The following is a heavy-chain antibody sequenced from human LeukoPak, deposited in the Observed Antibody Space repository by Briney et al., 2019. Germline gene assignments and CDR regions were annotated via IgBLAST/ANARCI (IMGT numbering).Heavy chain of an antibody. D-gene: IGHD2/OR15-2a*01. Sequence: SETLSLTCTVSGYSISSDYYCGWIRQPPGKGLEWIATIHSTGATYYSPSLRSRATISLDTSANQFSLELRSVSAADTAVYFCATPNIRGTIDRFDVWGNGTTVIVSS. J-gene: IGHJ6*04. V-gene: IGHV4-38-2*02. CDR2: IHSTGAT. CDR3: ATPNIRGTIDRFDV. CDR1: GYSISSDYY.